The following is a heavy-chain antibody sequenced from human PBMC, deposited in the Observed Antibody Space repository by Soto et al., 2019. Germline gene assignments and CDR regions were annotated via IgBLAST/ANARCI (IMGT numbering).Heavy chain of an antibody. CDR2: TYYRSKWYN. J-gene: IGHJ4*02. CDR3: AREYYDILTGPIDY. V-gene: IGHV6-1*01. D-gene: IGHD3-9*01. CDR1: GDRVSSNSAA. Sequence: RSQTLSITCAISGDRVSSNSAAGNWIRQSPSRGLEWLGRTYYRSKWYNDYAVSVKSRITINPDTSKNQFSLQLNSVTPEDTAVYYCAREYYDILTGPIDYWGQGTLVTVSS.